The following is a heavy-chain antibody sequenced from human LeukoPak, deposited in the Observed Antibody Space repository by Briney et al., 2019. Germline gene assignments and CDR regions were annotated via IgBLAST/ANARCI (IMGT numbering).Heavy chain of an antibody. Sequence: GGSLRLSCAASGFTVSSNYMSWVRQAPGKGLEWVSVIYSGGSTYYADSVKGRFTISRDNSKNTLYLQMNSLRAEDTAVYYCAKGTTILPGVFDYWGQGTLVTVSS. CDR2: IYSGGST. CDR1: GFTVSSNY. V-gene: IGHV3-53*01. D-gene: IGHD2-15*01. CDR3: AKGTTILPGVFDY. J-gene: IGHJ4*02.